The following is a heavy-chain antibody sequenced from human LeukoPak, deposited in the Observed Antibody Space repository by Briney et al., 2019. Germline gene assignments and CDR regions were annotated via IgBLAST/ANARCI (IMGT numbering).Heavy chain of an antibody. CDR1: GFTFSNYW. Sequence: GGSLRLSCASSGFTFSNYWMSWVRQAPRQGLEWVANIKEDGSEQDYVDSVKGRFTISRDNAKNSLYLQMNSLRAEDTAIYYCARDWGAAGLWDYWGQGTLVTVSS. D-gene: IGHD6-13*01. V-gene: IGHV3-7*05. CDR3: ARDWGAAGLWDY. CDR2: IKEDGSEQ. J-gene: IGHJ4*02.